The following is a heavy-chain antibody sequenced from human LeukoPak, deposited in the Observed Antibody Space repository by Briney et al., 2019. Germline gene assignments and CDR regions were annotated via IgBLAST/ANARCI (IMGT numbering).Heavy chain of an antibody. Sequence: PSETLSLTCTVSGGSISSRSYYWGWIRQPPGQGLEWIGNIFYSGSAYYSPSLKSRVTISVDTSKNQFSLKLSSVAASDRAVYYCASLSYDSGGDNWFDPWGRGTLVSVS. V-gene: IGHV4-39*01. CDR2: IFYSGSA. J-gene: IGHJ5*02. CDR3: ASLSYDSGGDNWFDP. D-gene: IGHD3-22*01. CDR1: GGSISSRSYY.